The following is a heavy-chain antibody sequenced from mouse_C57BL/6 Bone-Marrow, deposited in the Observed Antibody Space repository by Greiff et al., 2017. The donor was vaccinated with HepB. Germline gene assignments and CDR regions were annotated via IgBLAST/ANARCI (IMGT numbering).Heavy chain of an antibody. J-gene: IGHJ2*01. CDR2: IDPSDSET. CDR3: ARSTEPRDYFDY. CDR1: GYTFTSYW. V-gene: IGHV1-52*01. Sequence: QVQLQQPGAELVRPGSSVKLSCKASGYTFTSYWMHWVKQRPIQGLEWIGNIDPSDSETHYNQKFKDKATLTVDKSSSTAYMQLSSLTSEDSAVYYCARSTEPRDYFDYWGQGTTLTVSS.